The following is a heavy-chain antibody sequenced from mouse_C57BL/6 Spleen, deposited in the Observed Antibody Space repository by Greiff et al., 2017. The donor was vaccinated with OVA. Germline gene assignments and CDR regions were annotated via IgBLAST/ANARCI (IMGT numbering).Heavy chain of an antibody. V-gene: IGHV2-2*01. CDR1: GFSLTSFG. D-gene: IGHD1-1*02. J-gene: IGHJ1*03. CDR2: IWSGGST. CDR3: ARNGGNYRYWYFDV. Sequence: VKLQESGPGLVQPSQSLSITCTVSGFSLTSFGVHWVRQSPGKGLEWLGVIWSGGSTDYNAAFISRLSISKDNSKSQVFFKMNSLQADDTAIYYCARNGGNYRYWYFDVWGTGTTVTVSS.